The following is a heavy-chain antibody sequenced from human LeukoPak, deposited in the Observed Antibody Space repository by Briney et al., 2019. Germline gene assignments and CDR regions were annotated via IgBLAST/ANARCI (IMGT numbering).Heavy chain of an antibody. Sequence: GGSLRFSCAASGLTFSFYSMNWVRQAPGKGLEWVSYISSFSGTINYAESVKGRFTISRDNAKNSLYLQMNSLRADDTAVYYFGRDQGGSSSHWGQGTLVTVSS. D-gene: IGHD6-6*01. V-gene: IGHV3-48*01. CDR2: ISSFSGTI. CDR1: GLTFSFYS. J-gene: IGHJ4*02. CDR3: GRDQGGSSSH.